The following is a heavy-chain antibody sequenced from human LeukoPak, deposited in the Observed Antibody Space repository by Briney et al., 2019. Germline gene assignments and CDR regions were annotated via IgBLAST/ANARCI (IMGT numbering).Heavy chain of an antibody. CDR2: ISGSGDST. D-gene: IGHD2-21*02. V-gene: IGHV3-23*01. Sequence: PGGSLRLSCAASGFTFSTYAMSWVRPAPRKGLEWVSAISGSGDSTYYADSVKGRFTISRDNSKNTLYLQMNSLRAEDTAIYYCAKDGDLPVVVTEGFFDYWGQGSLVTVSA. CDR1: GFTFSTYA. CDR3: AKDGDLPVVVTEGFFDY. J-gene: IGHJ4*02.